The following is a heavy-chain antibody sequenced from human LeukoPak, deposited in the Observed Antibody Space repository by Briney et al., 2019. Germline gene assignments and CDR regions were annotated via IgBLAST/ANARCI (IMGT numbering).Heavy chain of an antibody. D-gene: IGHD4-17*01. CDR3: AKELRDCGDYLYYYYGMDV. CDR1: GFTFSSYA. Sequence: GGSLRLSCAASGFTFSSYAMSWVRQAPGKGLEWVSAISGSGGSTYYADSVKGRFTISRDNSKNTLYLQMNSLRAEDTAVYYCAKELRDCGDYLYYYYGMDVWGQGTTVTVSS. V-gene: IGHV3-23*01. CDR2: ISGSGGST. J-gene: IGHJ6*02.